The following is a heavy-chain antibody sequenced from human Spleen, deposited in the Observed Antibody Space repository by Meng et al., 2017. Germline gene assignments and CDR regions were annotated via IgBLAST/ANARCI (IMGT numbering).Heavy chain of an antibody. CDR2: ISHSGST. Sequence: QVQLQESGPGLVKPSETLSLTCAVYGGSFSGYYCNWIRQPPGKGLEWIGEISHSGSTNYNSSLKSRVTISVDTSKNQCSPKLNSVTAADTAVYYCARGYPGDSRYFDLWGRGTLVTVSS. J-gene: IGHJ2*01. V-gene: IGHV4-34*01. CDR1: GGSFSGYY. D-gene: IGHD7-27*01. CDR3: ARGYPGDSRYFDL.